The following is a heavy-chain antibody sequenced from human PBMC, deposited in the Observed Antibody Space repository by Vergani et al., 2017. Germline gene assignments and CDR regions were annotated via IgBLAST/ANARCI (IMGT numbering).Heavy chain of an antibody. J-gene: IGHJ4*02. CDR2: ISSSSSYI. D-gene: IGHD2-2*02. CDR1: GFTFSNAW. V-gene: IGHV3-21*01. CDR3: AGDSGGYCSSTSCYNDY. Sequence: EVQLVESGGGLVKPGGSLRLSCAASGFTFSNAWMSWVRQAPGKGLEWVSSISSSSSYIYYADSVKGRFTISRDNAKNSLYLQMNSLRAEDTAVYYCAGDSGGYCSSTSCYNDYWGQGTLVTVSS.